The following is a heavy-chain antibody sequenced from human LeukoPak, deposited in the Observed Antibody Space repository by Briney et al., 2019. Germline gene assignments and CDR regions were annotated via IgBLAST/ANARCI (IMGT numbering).Heavy chain of an antibody. Sequence: ASVKVSCKASGYTFTSYAISWVRQAPGQGLEWMGGIIPIFGTANYAQKFQGRVTITADESTSTAYMELSSLRSEDTAVYYCARAAAVNDPDYWGQGTLVTVSS. V-gene: IGHV1-69*13. CDR2: IIPIFGTA. J-gene: IGHJ4*02. D-gene: IGHD6-13*01. CDR1: GYTFTSYA. CDR3: ARAAAVNDPDY.